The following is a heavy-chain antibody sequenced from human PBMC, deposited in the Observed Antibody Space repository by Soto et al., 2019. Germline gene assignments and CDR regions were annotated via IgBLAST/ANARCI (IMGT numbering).Heavy chain of an antibody. D-gene: IGHD6-13*01. CDR2: IYGDSRSET. CDR1: GIKFSDAW. V-gene: IGHV3-15*07. CDR3: VWQARYTSNFH. J-gene: IGHJ4*02. Sequence: EVHLVESGGGLVKPGESLRLSCVVSGIKFSDAWMNWVRQTPGKGLEWVGRIYGDSRSETAAPVKGRFTISRDNSIDTLYLEMSTLGVDDTAVYFCVWQARYTSNFHWGQGTLVTVSS.